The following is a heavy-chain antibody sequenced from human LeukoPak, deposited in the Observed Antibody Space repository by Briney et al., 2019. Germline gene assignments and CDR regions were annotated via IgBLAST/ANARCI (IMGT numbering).Heavy chain of an antibody. CDR1: GFTFSSYN. Sequence: GGSLRLSCAASGFTFSSYNINWVRQAPGKGLEWVSSISSSSSYIYYADSVKGRFTISRDNAKNSLYLQMNSLRAEDTAVYYCARAQTYYYDSSGPEAFDIWGQGTMVTVSS. J-gene: IGHJ3*02. CDR3: ARAQTYYYDSSGPEAFDI. CDR2: ISSSSSYI. V-gene: IGHV3-21*01. D-gene: IGHD3-22*01.